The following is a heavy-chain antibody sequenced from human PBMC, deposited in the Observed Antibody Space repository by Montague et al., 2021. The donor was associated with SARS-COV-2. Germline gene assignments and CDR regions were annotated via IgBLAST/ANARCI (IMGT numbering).Heavy chain of an antibody. Sequence: SETLSLTRVVSGDSISGHYWTWIRQPPGKGLEWIGYVSFSGSPNYNPSLKSRVTISADTSKKQFSLKLTSVTAADTAMYYCAKPRGVEGATRFAFDTWGQGTMVIVSS. CDR3: AKPRGVEGATRFAFDT. CDR1: GDSISGHY. J-gene: IGHJ3*02. V-gene: IGHV4-59*08. D-gene: IGHD2-15*01. CDR2: VSFSGSP.